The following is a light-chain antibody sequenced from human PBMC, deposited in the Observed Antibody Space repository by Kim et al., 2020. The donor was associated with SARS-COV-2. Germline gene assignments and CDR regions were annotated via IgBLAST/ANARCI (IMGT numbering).Light chain of an antibody. CDR3: ASYTSSATWV. CDR1: GSDIGGYNY. CDR2: DVS. Sequence: LTQPASVSGSPGQSITISCTGSGSDIGGYNYVSWYQQRPGKAPKLMIYDVSNRPSGVSNRFSGSKSGNTASLTISGLQADDEADYYCASYTSSATWVFGGGTQLTVL. V-gene: IGLV2-14*03. J-gene: IGLJ3*02.